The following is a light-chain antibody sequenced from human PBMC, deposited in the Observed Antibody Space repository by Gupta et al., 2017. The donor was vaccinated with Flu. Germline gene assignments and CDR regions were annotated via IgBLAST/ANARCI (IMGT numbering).Light chain of an antibody. J-gene: IGKJ3*01. CDR1: QSISSY. Sequence: DIQMTQSPSSLSASVGDRVTITCRASQSISSYLNWYQQKPGKAPKLLIYAASSLQSGVPSRFSGSGSGTDFTLTISSLQPEDFATYYCQQSYSTRVTFGLGPKWISN. CDR3: QQSYSTRVT. V-gene: IGKV1-39*01. CDR2: AAS.